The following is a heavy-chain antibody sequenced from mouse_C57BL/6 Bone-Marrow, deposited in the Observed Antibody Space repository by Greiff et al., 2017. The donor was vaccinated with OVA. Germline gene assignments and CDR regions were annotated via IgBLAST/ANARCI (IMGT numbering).Heavy chain of an antibody. J-gene: IGHJ4*01. V-gene: IGHV14-3*01. CDR2: IDPANGNT. CDR1: GFNIKNTY. CDR3: ARSWTCYGSSSYAMDY. D-gene: IGHD1-1*01. Sequence: VQLKQSVAELVRPGASVKLSCTASGFNIKNTYMHWVKQRPEQGLEWIGRIDPANGNTKYAPKFQGKATITADTSSNTAYLQLSSLTSEDTAIYYCARSWTCYGSSSYAMDYWGQGTSVTVAS.